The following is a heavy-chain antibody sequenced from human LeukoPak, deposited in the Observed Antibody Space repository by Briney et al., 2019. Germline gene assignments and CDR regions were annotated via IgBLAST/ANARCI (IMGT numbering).Heavy chain of an antibody. V-gene: IGHV4-38-2*02. J-gene: IGHJ5*02. Sequence: SETLSLTCSVSGYSISSGYYWGWIRQPPGKGREWIGSIYHSGSTYYKPSLKSRVSTSVDTSKTQFSLNLSSVTAADTAVYYCARDFPPGYSTTWYSGGWFDPWGQGTLVTVSS. D-gene: IGHD6-13*01. CDR3: ARDFPPGYSTTWYSGGWFDP. CDR2: IYHSGST. CDR1: GYSISSGYY.